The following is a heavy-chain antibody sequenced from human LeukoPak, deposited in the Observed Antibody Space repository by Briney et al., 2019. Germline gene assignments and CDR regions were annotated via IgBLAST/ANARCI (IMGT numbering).Heavy chain of an antibody. D-gene: IGHD2/OR15-2a*01. CDR1: GFTFSSYE. V-gene: IGHV3-48*03. CDR2: ISSSGSTI. CDR3: TTVPALSDY. J-gene: IGHJ4*02. Sequence: GGSLRLSCAASGFTFSSYEMNWVRQAPGKGLEWVSYISSSGSTIYYADSVKGRFTISRDNAKNSLYLQMNSLRAEDTAMYYCTTVPALSDYWGQGTLVTVSS.